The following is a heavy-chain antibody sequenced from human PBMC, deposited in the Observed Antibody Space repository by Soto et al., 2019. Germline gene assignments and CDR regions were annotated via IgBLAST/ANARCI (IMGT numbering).Heavy chain of an antibody. D-gene: IGHD6-13*01. CDR1: GYTFTSYG. J-gene: IGHJ6*03. CDR2: ISAYNGNT. V-gene: IGHV1-18*01. CDR3: AGAAAGRHYYYYYMDV. Sequence: ASVKVSCKASGYTFTSYGISWVRQAPGQGLEWMGWISAYNGNTNYAQKLQGRVTMTRDTSTSTVYMELSSLRSEDTAVYYCAGAAAGRHYYYYYMDVWGKGTTVTVS.